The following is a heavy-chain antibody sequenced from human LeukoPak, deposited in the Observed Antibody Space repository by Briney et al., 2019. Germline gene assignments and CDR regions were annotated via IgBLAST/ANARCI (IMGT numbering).Heavy chain of an antibody. J-gene: IGHJ5*02. CDR1: GGSISSSSYY. D-gene: IGHD2-2*01. Sequence: SETLSLTCTVSGGSISSSSYYWGWIRQPPGKGLEWIGSIYYSGSTYYNPSLKGRVTISVDTSKNQFSLKLSSVTAADTAVYYCARHGLYQLGGGWFDPWGQGTLVTVPS. CDR2: IYYSGST. CDR3: ARHGLYQLGGGWFDP. V-gene: IGHV4-39*01.